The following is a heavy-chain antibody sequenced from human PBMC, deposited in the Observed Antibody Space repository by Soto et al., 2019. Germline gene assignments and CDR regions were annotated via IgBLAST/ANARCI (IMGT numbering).Heavy chain of an antibody. D-gene: IGHD6-13*01. CDR1: GGSFSGYY. J-gene: IGHJ4*02. Sequence: QVQLQQWGAGLLKPSETLSLTCAVYGGSFSGYYWSWIRQPPGKGLEWIGEINHSGSTNYNPSLKTRVTTSVDMSKTQSSLKLSSVTAADTAVYYCARGGRQQLIPAPISYKIDYWGQGTLVTVSS. CDR3: ARGGRQQLIPAPISYKIDY. V-gene: IGHV4-34*01. CDR2: INHSGST.